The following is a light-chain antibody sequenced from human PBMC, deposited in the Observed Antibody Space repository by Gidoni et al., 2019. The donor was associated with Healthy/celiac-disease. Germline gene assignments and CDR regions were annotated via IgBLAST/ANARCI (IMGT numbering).Light chain of an antibody. J-gene: IGKJ1*01. CDR2: KAS. Sequence: DIQMTQSPSTLSASVGDRVTITCRASQSISSWLAWYQQKPGKAPKLLIYKASSLESGVPSRFSGSGSWTEFTLTIITLQPDDFATYSCQQYNSYSWTFGQGTKVEIK. V-gene: IGKV1-5*03. CDR3: QQYNSYSWT. CDR1: QSISSW.